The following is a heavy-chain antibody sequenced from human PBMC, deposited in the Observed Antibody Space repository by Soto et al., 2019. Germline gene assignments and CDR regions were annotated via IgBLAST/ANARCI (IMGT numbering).Heavy chain of an antibody. CDR3: ARGGFLEPHMDV. CDR2: MNPNSADT. J-gene: IGHJ6*03. Sequence: QVQLVQSGAEVKKPGASVKVSCKASGYSFTSYDMNWVRQVPGQGPEWMGWMNPNSADTGYAQKFKGRMTMSREMSTRTMYRELSGLPSENTAVYYCARGGFLEPHMDVWGRGTTVTVSS. V-gene: IGHV1-8*01. CDR1: GYSFTSYD.